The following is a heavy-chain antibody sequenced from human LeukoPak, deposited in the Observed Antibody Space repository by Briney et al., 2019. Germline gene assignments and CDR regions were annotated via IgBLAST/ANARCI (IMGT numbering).Heavy chain of an antibody. J-gene: IGHJ3*02. V-gene: IGHV3-21*04. CDR3: ATFGYYYDSSGYPPSLDAFDI. CDR2: ISSSSSYI. Sequence: PGGSLRLSCAASGFSFSSYSMNWVRQAPGKGLEWVSSISSSSSYIYYVDSVKGRFTISRDNAKNSLYLQMNSLRSEDTAVYYCATFGYYYDSSGYPPSLDAFDIWGQGTMVTVSS. D-gene: IGHD3-22*01. CDR1: GFSFSSYS.